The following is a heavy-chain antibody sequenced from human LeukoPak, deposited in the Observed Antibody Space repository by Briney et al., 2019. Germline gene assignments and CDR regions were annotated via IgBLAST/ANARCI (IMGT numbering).Heavy chain of an antibody. V-gene: IGHV1-69*04. CDR1: GGTFSSYA. J-gene: IGHJ4*02. CDR3: ARGKAYFDY. CDR2: IIPILGIA. Sequence: SVKVSCKASGGTFSSYAISWVRQAPGQGLEWTGRIIPILGIANYAQKFQGRVTITADKSTSTAYMELSSLRSEDTAVYYCARGKAYFDYWGQGTLVTVSS.